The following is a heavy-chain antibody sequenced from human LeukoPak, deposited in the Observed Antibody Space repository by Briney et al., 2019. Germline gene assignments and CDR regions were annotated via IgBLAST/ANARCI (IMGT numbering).Heavy chain of an antibody. Sequence: PSETLSLTCTVSGGSISSGGYYWSWIRQHPGKGLEWIGYIYYSGSTYYNPSLKSRVAISVDTSKNQFSLKLSSVTAADTAVYYCARKDQDGYTGTFDYWGQGTLVTVSS. J-gene: IGHJ4*02. V-gene: IGHV4-31*03. CDR1: GGSISSGGYY. D-gene: IGHD5-24*01. CDR3: ARKDQDGYTGTFDY. CDR2: IYYSGST.